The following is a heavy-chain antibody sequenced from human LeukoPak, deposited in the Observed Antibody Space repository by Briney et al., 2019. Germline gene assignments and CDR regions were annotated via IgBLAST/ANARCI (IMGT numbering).Heavy chain of an antibody. Sequence: GGSLRLSCAASGFTFSYYWMLWVRQAPGKGLVWVSRINHDGSSTTYADSVKGRFTISRDNAKNTLYLQMNSLRAEDTAVYYCARAPYTTGRGYYFDYWGQGTLVTVSS. CDR2: INHDGSST. J-gene: IGHJ4*02. CDR3: ARAPYTTGRGYYFDY. CDR1: GFTFSYYW. V-gene: IGHV3-74*01. D-gene: IGHD1-1*01.